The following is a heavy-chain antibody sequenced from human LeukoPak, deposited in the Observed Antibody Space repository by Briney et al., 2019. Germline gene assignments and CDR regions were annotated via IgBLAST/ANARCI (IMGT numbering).Heavy chain of an antibody. CDR3: ATRMTTVTTGGY. Sequence: GGSLRLSCAASGFTFSSYGMHWVRQAPGKGLEWVAVIWYDGSNKYYADSVKGRFTISRDNAKNSLYLQMNSLRAEDTAVYYCATRMTTVTTGGYWGQGTLVTASS. D-gene: IGHD4-17*01. J-gene: IGHJ4*02. CDR2: IWYDGSNK. V-gene: IGHV3-33*03. CDR1: GFTFSSYG.